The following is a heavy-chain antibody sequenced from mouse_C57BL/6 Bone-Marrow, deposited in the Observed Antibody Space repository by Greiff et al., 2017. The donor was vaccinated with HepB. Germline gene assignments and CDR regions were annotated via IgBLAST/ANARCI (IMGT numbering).Heavy chain of an antibody. Sequence: EVNVVGSGGDLVKPGGSLKLSCAASGFTLSSYGMSWVRQTPDKRLEWVATISSGGSYTYYPDSVKGRFTISRDNAKNTLYLQMSSLKSEDTAMYYCARHDPYYYAMDYWGQGTSVTVSS. CDR3: ARHDPYYYAMDY. V-gene: IGHV5-6*01. CDR1: GFTLSSYG. J-gene: IGHJ4*01. CDR2: ISSGGSYT.